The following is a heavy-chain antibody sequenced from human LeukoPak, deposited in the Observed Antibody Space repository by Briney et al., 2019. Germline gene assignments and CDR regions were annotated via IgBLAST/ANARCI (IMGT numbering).Heavy chain of an antibody. J-gene: IGHJ4*02. Sequence: GGSLRLSCAASGFTFSSYGMHWVRQAPGKGLEWVAVISYDGSNKYYADSVKGRFTISRDNSKNTLYLQMNSLRAEDTAVYYCAKDRFGYCSGGSCHYFDYWGQGTLVTVSS. V-gene: IGHV3-30*18. CDR3: AKDRFGYCSGGSCHYFDY. D-gene: IGHD2-15*01. CDR2: ISYDGSNK. CDR1: GFTFSSYG.